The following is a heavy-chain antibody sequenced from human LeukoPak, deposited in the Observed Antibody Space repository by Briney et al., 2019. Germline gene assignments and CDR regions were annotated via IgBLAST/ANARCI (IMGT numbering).Heavy chain of an antibody. D-gene: IGHD6-13*01. CDR2: INHSGST. Sequence: PSETLSLTCAVYGGSFNDYYWSWIRQPPGKGLEWIGEINHSGSTNYNPSLKSRVTISVDTSKNQFSLKLSSVTAADTAVYYCARCIAAAGTVDYYYMDVWGKGTTVTVSS. V-gene: IGHV4-34*01. J-gene: IGHJ6*03. CDR1: GGSFNDYY. CDR3: ARCIAAAGTVDYYYMDV.